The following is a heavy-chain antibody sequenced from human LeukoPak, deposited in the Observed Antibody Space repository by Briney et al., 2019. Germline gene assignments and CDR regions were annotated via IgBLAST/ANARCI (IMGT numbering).Heavy chain of an antibody. CDR3: AREALGYCSGGSCYDAFDI. CDR1: GYTFTAYY. CDR2: INPNSGGT. Sequence: EASVKVSCKASGYTFTAYYMHWVRQAPGQGLEWMGWINPNSGGTNYAQKFQGRVTMTRDTSISTAYMELSRLRSDDTAVYYCAREALGYCSGGSCYDAFDIWGQGTMVTVSS. D-gene: IGHD2-15*01. V-gene: IGHV1-2*02. J-gene: IGHJ3*02.